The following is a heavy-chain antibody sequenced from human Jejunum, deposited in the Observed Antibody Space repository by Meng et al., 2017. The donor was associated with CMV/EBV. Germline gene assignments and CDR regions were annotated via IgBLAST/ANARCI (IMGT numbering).Heavy chain of an antibody. CDR3: TTHCDVWTLEY. J-gene: IGHJ4*02. CDR2: IRSKAGGETT. V-gene: IGHV3-15*01. CDR1: GLTFTDAW. D-gene: IGHD2/OR15-2a*01. Sequence: EVQLVESGGGLVRPGGSLRLSCATSGLTFTDAWMTWVRQAPGKGLEWVGRIRSKAGGETTEYIASVKGRFSISRDDSKNMVYLQMNSLQTEDTAVYYCTTHCDVWTLEYWGQGNLVTVSS.